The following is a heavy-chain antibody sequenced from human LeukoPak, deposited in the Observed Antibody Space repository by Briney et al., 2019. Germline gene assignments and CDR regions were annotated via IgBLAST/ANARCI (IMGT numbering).Heavy chain of an antibody. CDR1: GGSISSYY. J-gene: IGHJ6*02. CDR3: ARYSSSQVVFGMDV. Sequence: PSETLSLTCTVSGGSISSYYWSWIRQPPGKGLEWIGYIYDSGSTNYNPSLKSRVTISVDTSKNQFSLKLSSVTAADTAVYYCARYSSSQVVFGMDVWGQGTTVTVSS. D-gene: IGHD6-6*01. V-gene: IGHV4-59*08. CDR2: IYDSGST.